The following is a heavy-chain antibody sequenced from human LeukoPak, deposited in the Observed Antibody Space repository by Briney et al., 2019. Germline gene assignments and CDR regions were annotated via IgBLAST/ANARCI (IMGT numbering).Heavy chain of an antibody. D-gene: IGHD6-19*01. CDR1: GGSISSYY. J-gene: IGHJ4*02. CDR2: IYYSGST. Sequence: SETLSLTCTVSGGSISSYYWSWIRQPPGKGLEWIGYIYYSGSTNYNPSLKSRVTISVDTSKNQFSLKLSSVTAADTAVYYCARFSSGWWGYFDYWGQGTLVTVSS. CDR3: ARFSSGWWGYFDY. V-gene: IGHV4-59*01.